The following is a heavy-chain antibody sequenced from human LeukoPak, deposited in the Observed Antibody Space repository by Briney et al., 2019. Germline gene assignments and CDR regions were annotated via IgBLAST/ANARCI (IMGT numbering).Heavy chain of an antibody. CDR3: AKAPRKTVAGLSGSDF. V-gene: IGHV3-23*01. D-gene: IGHD6-19*01. J-gene: IGHJ4*02. Sequence: GALRLSCAACGFTFSSYAMHWVRQAPGKGLEWVSAITNTGLSTYYADSVKGRFTISRDNSKNTLYVQMNSLRAEDTAVYFCAKAPRKTVAGLSGSDFWGQGTRVTVSS. CDR1: GFTFSSYA. CDR2: ITNTGLST.